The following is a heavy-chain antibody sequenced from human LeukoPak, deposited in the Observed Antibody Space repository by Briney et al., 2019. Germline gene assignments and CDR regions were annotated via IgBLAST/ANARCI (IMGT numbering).Heavy chain of an antibody. CDR1: GFTFSSYS. J-gene: IGHJ4*02. CDR3: ARDDATCSSTSCPSW. Sequence: PGGSLRLSCAASGFTFSSYSMNWVRQAPGKGLEWVSSISSSSSYIYYADSVKGRFTISRDNAKNSLYLQMNGLRAEDTAVYYCARDDATCSSTSCPSWWGQGTLVTVSS. V-gene: IGHV3-21*01. D-gene: IGHD2-2*01. CDR2: ISSSSSYI.